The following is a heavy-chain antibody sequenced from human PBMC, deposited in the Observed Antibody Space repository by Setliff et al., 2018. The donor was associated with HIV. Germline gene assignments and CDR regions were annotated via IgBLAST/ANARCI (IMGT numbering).Heavy chain of an antibody. CDR3: ARSSTLPWELPYFDY. Sequence: PGGSLRLSCAASGFTFTDYWMHWVRQVPGQGLVWVSRINVDGSSISYADSVKGRFTISGDNAKNTLFLQMNSLRAEDTAVYYCARSSTLPWELPYFDYWGQGTLVTVSS. CDR2: INVDGSSI. V-gene: IGHV3-74*01. J-gene: IGHJ4*02. CDR1: GFTFTDYW. D-gene: IGHD1-26*01.